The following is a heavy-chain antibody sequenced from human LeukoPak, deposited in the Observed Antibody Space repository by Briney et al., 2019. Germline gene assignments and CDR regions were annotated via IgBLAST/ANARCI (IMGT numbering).Heavy chain of an antibody. CDR1: GGSISSYY. CDR3: ARGDDILTGAYFGY. CDR2: IYYSGST. V-gene: IGHV4-59*01. Sequence: SETLSLTCTVSGGSISSYYWSWIRQPPGKGLEWIGYIYYSGSTNYNPSLKSRVTISVDTSKNQFSLKLSSVTAADTAVYYCARGDDILTGAYFGYWGQGTLVTVSS. D-gene: IGHD3-9*01. J-gene: IGHJ4*02.